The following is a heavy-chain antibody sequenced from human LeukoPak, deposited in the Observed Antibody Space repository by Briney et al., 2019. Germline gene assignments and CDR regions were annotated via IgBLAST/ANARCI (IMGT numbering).Heavy chain of an antibody. Sequence: PGESLRLSCAAAGFTFSSYSMNWVRQAPGKGLEWVSSISSSSYIYYADSVKGRFTISRDNAKNSLYLQMNSLRAEDTAVYYCAREGYCSSTSCYFFPNWFDPCGQGTLVTVSS. CDR1: GFTFSSYS. CDR3: AREGYCSSTSCYFFPNWFDP. V-gene: IGHV3-21*01. J-gene: IGHJ5*02. D-gene: IGHD2-2*01. CDR2: ISSSSYI.